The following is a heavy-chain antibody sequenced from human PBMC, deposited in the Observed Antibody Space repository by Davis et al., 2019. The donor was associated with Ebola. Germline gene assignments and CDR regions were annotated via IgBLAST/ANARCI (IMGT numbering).Heavy chain of an antibody. CDR3: ARVLGYCTNGVCYSLGAFDY. V-gene: IGHV4-59*01. D-gene: IGHD2-8*01. CDR1: GGSISSYY. Sequence: SETLSLTCTVSGGSISSYYWSWIRQPPGKGLEWIGDIYYSGSTNYNPSLKSRVTISVDTSKNQFSLKLSSVTAADTAVYYCARVLGYCTNGVCYSLGAFDYWGQGTPVTVSS. CDR2: IYYSGST. J-gene: IGHJ4*02.